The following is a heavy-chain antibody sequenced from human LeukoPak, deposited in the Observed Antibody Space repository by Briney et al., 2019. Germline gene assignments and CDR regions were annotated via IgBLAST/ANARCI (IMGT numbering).Heavy chain of an antibody. Sequence: ASVKVPCKASGYTFTSYDINWVRQATGQGLEWMGWMNPNSGNTGYAQKFQGRVTITADKSTSTAYMELSSLRSEDTAVYYCARDRKGVDAFDIWGQGTMVTVSS. CDR1: GYTFTSYD. J-gene: IGHJ3*02. D-gene: IGHD3-16*01. CDR3: ARDRKGVDAFDI. CDR2: MNPNSGNT. V-gene: IGHV1-8*03.